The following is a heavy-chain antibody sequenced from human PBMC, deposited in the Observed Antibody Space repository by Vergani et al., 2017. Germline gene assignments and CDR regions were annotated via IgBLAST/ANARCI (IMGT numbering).Heavy chain of an antibody. J-gene: IGHJ6*02. D-gene: IGHD5-24*01. CDR2: ISNSGNTI. CDR1: GFTFTSYG. CDR3: ARDHRDYNNYPGTFDI. Sequence: EVQLLESGGGLVQPGESLRLSCTVSGFTFTSYGISWVRQAPGKGLEWVSYISNSGNTIEYADSVKGRFSISRDNAKSSLFLQMDSLRAEDTAVYYCARDHRDYNNYPGTFDIWGQGTTVSVSS. V-gene: IGHV3-48*01.